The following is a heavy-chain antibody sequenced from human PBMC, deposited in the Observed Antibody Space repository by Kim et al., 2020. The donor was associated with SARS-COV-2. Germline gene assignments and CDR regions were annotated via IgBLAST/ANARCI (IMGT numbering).Heavy chain of an antibody. CDR3: AKDLLYVPGRGYFDS. Sequence: ADAVRGRLTISRDNSKTTLYLEMDSLRVEDTAVYYCAKDLLYVPGRGYFDSWGQGVLVTVSS. D-gene: IGHD3-10*01. V-gene: IGHV3-23*01. J-gene: IGHJ4*02.